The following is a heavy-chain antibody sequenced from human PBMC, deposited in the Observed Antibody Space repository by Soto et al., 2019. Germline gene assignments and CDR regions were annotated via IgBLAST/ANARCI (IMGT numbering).Heavy chain of an antibody. CDR1: GGTFSSYT. CDR3: ASSLSTFDAFDI. CDR2: IIPILGIA. Sequence: QVQLVQSGAEVKTPGSSVKVSCKASGGTFSSYTISWVRQAPGQGLEWMGRIIPILGIANYAQKFQGRVAITADKSTSTAYMELISLRSEDTAVYYCASSLSTFDAFDIWGQGTMVTVSS. V-gene: IGHV1-69*02. J-gene: IGHJ3*02.